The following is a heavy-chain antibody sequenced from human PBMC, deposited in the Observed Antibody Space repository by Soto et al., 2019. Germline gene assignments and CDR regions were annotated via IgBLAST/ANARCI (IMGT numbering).Heavy chain of an antibody. CDR3: ATPYSFNH. V-gene: IGHV3-21*06. D-gene: IGHD2-21*01. J-gene: IGHJ5*02. CDR2: ISDDSSYT. Sequence: GGSLRLSCAASGFTFSAYTMSWVRQAPGKGLEWLSSISDDSSYTDYADSLKGRFTVSRDNTRNSLYLQIDSLGVEDTAVYYCATPYSFNHWGPGTLVTVSS. CDR1: GFTFSAYT.